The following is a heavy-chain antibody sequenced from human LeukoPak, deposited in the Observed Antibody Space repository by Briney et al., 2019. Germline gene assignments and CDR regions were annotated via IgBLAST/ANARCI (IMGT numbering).Heavy chain of an antibody. Sequence: GRSLRLSCAASGFTFSNYGMHWVRQAPGKGLEWVAVIWYDGTNKYYADSVKGRFTVSRDNSKNTLYLQMNSLRAEDTAVYYCARERGGGSYYFDYWGQGTLVTVSS. CDR2: IWYDGTNK. D-gene: IGHD1-26*01. CDR1: GFTFSNYG. J-gene: IGHJ4*02. V-gene: IGHV3-33*01. CDR3: ARERGGGSYYFDY.